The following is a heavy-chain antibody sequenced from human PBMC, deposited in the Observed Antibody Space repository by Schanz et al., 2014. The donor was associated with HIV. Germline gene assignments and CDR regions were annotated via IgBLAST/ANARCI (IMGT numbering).Heavy chain of an antibody. CDR3: ASAGFDDSSGYPDY. Sequence: QVQLVQSGAEVKKPGASVKVSCKASGYTFTNYDINWVRQATGQGLEWMGWMNPNSGNTGYAQKFKGRVTMTRKTSISTAYMELSSLRSEDTAVYYCASAGFDDSSGYPDYWGQGTLVTVSS. V-gene: IGHV1-8*01. CDR1: GYTFTNYD. CDR2: MNPNSGNT. J-gene: IGHJ4*02. D-gene: IGHD3-22*01.